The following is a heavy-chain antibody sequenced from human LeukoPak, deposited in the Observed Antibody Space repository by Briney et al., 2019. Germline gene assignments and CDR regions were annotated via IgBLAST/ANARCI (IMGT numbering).Heavy chain of an antibody. CDR3: ARTVSSAGWSDDAFDI. CDR1: GFTFDDYG. Sequence: GGSLRLSCAASGFTFDDYGMSWARQAPGKGLEWVSGINWDGGSTGYADSVKGRFTISRDNAKNFLYLQMNSLRAEDTALYYCARTVSSAGWSDDAFDIWGQGTMVTISS. D-gene: IGHD6-19*01. V-gene: IGHV3-20*04. CDR2: INWDGGST. J-gene: IGHJ3*02.